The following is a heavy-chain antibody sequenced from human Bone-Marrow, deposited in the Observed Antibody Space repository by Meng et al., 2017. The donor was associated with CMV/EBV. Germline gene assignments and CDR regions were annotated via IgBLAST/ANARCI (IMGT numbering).Heavy chain of an antibody. V-gene: IGHV3-7*01. CDR3: ARENYFAY. CDR2: IKYDGSET. Sequence: GGSLRLSCAASGFNFAGYWMTWVRQAQGKGLEWVANIKYDGSETSYVGSVKGRFTISRDNAKNSLYLQMNNLRAEDTAVYYCARENYFAYWGQGTLVTVSS. CDR1: GFNFAGYW. J-gene: IGHJ4*02.